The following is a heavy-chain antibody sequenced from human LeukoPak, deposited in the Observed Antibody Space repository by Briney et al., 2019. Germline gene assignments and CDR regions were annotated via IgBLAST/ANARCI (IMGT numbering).Heavy chain of an antibody. D-gene: IGHD2-21*01. J-gene: IGHJ4*02. Sequence: GESLTLSCAASGFTFSSYEMNWVRQPPGKGLEWVAYISSSGTPIHYADSVQGRFTTSRGNAKSPLFLQMNSLGAEDTAVYYFAREKIACGAECYASGGEGTLVTVSS. CDR1: GFTFSSYE. CDR3: AREKIACGAECYAS. V-gene: IGHV3-48*03. CDR2: ISSSGTPI.